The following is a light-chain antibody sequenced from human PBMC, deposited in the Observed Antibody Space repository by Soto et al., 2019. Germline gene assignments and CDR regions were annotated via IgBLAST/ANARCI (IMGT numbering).Light chain of an antibody. Sequence: EIVLTQSPGTLSLSPGERATLSCMASQSVSSNYLAWYQHKPGQAPRLLIYGASSRATGIPDRFSGSGSGTDFPITISRLDPKDSAVYYCQQYGSSPGTFGQGTKVEIK. J-gene: IGKJ1*01. CDR3: QQYGSSPGT. CDR2: GAS. V-gene: IGKV3-20*01. CDR1: QSVSSNY.